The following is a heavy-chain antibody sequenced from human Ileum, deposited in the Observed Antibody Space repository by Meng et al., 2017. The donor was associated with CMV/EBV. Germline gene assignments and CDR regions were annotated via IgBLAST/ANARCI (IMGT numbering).Heavy chain of an antibody. CDR2: IISIFGTA. CDR1: GGTFSSYA. Sequence: SVKVFCKASGGTFSSYAISWVRQAPGQGLEWMGGIISIFGTANYEQKFQGRVTITTDEPTSTAYMELSSLRSEDTTVYYCARCIAARPDYYYGMDVWGKGNTV. V-gene: IGHV1-69*05. CDR3: ARCIAARPDYYYGMDV. D-gene: IGHD6-6*01. J-gene: IGHJ6*04.